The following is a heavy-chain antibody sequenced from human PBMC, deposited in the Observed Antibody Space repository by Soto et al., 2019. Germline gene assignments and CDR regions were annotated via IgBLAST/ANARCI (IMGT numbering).Heavy chain of an antibody. J-gene: IGHJ4*02. CDR3: ARHFLPGNGPRYGDRPYFDY. Sequence: SETLSLTCTVSSAPITKYYWGWVRQAPGRGLEWIGFTHHSGYISYSPSLKSRVTMSVDPSKNQVSLKLTSVTAADTAVYYCARHFLPGNGPRYGDRPYFDYWGQGTLVTAPQ. D-gene: IGHD4-17*01. CDR2: THHSGYI. V-gene: IGHV4-59*08. CDR1: SAPITKYY.